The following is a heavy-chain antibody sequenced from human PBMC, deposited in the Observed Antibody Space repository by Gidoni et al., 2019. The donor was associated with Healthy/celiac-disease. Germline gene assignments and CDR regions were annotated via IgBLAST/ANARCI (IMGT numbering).Heavy chain of an antibody. CDR3: AREAYYYDSSGQDAFDI. Sequence: EVQLVESGGGLVQPGGSLRLSCAASGFTFSSYWMHWVRQAPGKGLVWVSRIKSDGSSTSYADSVKGRFTISRDNAKNTLYLQMNSLRAEDTAVYYCAREAYYYDSSGQDAFDIWGQGTMVTVSS. J-gene: IGHJ3*02. V-gene: IGHV3-74*01. CDR2: IKSDGSST. CDR1: GFTFSSYW. D-gene: IGHD3-22*01.